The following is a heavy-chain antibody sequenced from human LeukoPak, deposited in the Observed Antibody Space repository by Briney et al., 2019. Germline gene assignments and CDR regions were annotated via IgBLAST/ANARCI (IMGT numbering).Heavy chain of an antibody. Sequence: GGSLRLSCAASGFTFSSYAMSWVRQAPGKGLEWVSAISGSGGSTYYADSVKGRFTISRDNAKNSLYLQMNSLRAEDTAVYYCARGQWELSYFDYWGQGTLVTVSS. CDR2: ISGSGGST. D-gene: IGHD1-26*01. CDR1: GFTFSSYA. V-gene: IGHV3-23*01. CDR3: ARGQWELSYFDY. J-gene: IGHJ4*02.